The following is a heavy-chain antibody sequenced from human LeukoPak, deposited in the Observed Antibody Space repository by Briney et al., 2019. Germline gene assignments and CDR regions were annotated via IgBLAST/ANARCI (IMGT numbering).Heavy chain of an antibody. CDR1: GFTVSTNY. Sequence: GGSLRLSCAASGFTVSTNYMSWVRQAPGKGREWVSVIYNSGRTYYADSVKGRFTISRDISKNTLSLQMNSLRAEDTAVYYCARESTSGYYLSSWGQGTLVTVSS. CDR2: IYNSGRT. CDR3: ARESTSGYYLSS. D-gene: IGHD3-22*01. J-gene: IGHJ5*02. V-gene: IGHV3-66*01.